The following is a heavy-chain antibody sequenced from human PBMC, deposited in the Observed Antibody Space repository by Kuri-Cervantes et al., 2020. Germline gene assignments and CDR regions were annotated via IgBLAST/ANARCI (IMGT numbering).Heavy chain of an antibody. D-gene: IGHD5-18*01. V-gene: IGHV1-69*05. CDR1: GGTFSSYA. J-gene: IGHJ4*02. Sequence: SVKVSCKASGGTFSSYAISWVRQAPGQGLEWMGGIIPIFGTANYAQKFQGRVTITTDESTSTAYMELSSLRSEDTAVYYCARGGSSSAVDTAMSLWGQGTLVTVSS. CDR3: ARGGSSSAVDTAMSL. CDR2: IIPIFGTA.